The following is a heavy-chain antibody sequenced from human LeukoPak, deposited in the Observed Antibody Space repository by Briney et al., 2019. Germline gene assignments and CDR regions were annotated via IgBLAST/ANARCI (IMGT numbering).Heavy chain of an antibody. D-gene: IGHD5-18*01. Sequence: GRSLRLSCAASGFTFSSYGMHWVRQAPGKGLEWVAVISYDGSNKYYADSVKGRFTISRDNSKNTLYLQMNSLRAEDTAVYYCARERQLWLHYYYGMDVWGQGTTVTVSS. CDR3: ARERQLWLHYYYGMDV. V-gene: IGHV3-30*03. J-gene: IGHJ6*02. CDR2: ISYDGSNK. CDR1: GFTFSSYG.